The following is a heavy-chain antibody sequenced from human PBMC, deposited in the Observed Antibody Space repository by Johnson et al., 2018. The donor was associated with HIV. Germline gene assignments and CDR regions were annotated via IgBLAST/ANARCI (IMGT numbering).Heavy chain of an antibody. J-gene: IGHJ3*01. Sequence: VQLVESGGGLVQPGGSLRLSSAASGFIVSNNYMSWVRQAPGKGLEWVSLIYSDGSTYYADSVKGRFTISRDNSKNTVYLQMNSLRAEDTAVYYCARVALTVAGIAFDTLDVWGQGTMVIVSS. CDR2: IYSDGST. D-gene: IGHD6-19*01. CDR3: ARVALTVAGIAFDTLDV. CDR1: GFIVSNNY. V-gene: IGHV3-53*01.